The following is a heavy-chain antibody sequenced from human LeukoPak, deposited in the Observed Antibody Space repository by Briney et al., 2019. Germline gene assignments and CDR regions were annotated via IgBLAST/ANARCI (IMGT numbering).Heavy chain of an antibody. D-gene: IGHD1-14*01. V-gene: IGHV1-46*03. CDR1: GYTFTSYY. CDR2: FQPIGGST. CDR3: ARVPNPHYYYYMDV. J-gene: IGHJ6*03. Sequence: ASVKVSCKASGYTFTSYYMHGVRQAPGQGLEWVGIFQPIGGSTSYAKKFKGRVTMTRDTSTRTVYMELSSLRSEDTAVYYCARVPNPHYYYYMDVWGKGTTVTVSS.